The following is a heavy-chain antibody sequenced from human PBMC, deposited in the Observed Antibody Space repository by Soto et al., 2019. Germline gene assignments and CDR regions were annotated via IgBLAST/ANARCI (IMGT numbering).Heavy chain of an antibody. D-gene: IGHD6-13*01. J-gene: IGHJ5*02. Sequence: GESLKISCKGSGYFFAGYWIAWVRQMPGKGLEWMGIIYPDNSNTKYSRSFQGQVTISADKSSSTAYLQWSSLRASDTAIYYCARQGAAVPTVPLIWFDPWGQGTLVTVSS. CDR3: ARQGAAVPTVPLIWFDP. V-gene: IGHV5-51*01. CDR1: GYFFAGYW. CDR2: IYPDNSNT.